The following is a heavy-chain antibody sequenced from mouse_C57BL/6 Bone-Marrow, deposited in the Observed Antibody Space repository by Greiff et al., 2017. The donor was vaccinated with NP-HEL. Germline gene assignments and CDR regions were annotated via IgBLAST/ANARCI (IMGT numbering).Heavy chain of an antibody. J-gene: IGHJ2*01. CDR1: GYTFTDYN. Sequence: VQLQQSGPELVKPGASVKIPCKASGYTFTDYNMDWVKQSHGKSLEWIGDINPNNGDTSYNQKFKGKATLTADKSSSTAYMQLSSLTSEDSAVYYCALMVTTKGDFDYWGQGTTLTVSS. CDR2: INPNNGDT. CDR3: ALMVTTKGDFDY. V-gene: IGHV1-18*01. D-gene: IGHD2-2*01.